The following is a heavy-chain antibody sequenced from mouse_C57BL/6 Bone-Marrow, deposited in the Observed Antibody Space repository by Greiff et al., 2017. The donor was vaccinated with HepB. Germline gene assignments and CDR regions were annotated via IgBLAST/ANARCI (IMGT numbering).Heavy chain of an antibody. Sequence: QVQLQQPGAELVKPGASVKMSCKASGYTFTSYWITWVKQRPGQGLEWIGDIYPGSGSTNYNEKFKSKATLTVDTSSSTAYMQLSSLTSEDSAVYYCARWVLHGSSYLYYFDYWGQGTTLTVSS. D-gene: IGHD1-1*01. J-gene: IGHJ2*01. V-gene: IGHV1-55*01. CDR1: GYTFTSYW. CDR2: IYPGSGST. CDR3: ARWVLHGSSYLYYFDY.